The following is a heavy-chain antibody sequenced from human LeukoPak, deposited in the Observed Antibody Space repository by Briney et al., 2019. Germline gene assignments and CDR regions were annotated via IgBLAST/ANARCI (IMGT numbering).Heavy chain of an antibody. V-gene: IGHV1-69*04. D-gene: IGHD2-21*02. Sequence: ASVKVSCKASGGTFSSYAISWVRQAPGQGLEWMGRIIPILGIANYAQKFQGRVTITADKSTSTAYMELSSLRSEDTAVYYCARVPLSRCSSGDCFPTFDYWGQGSLVTVSS. CDR1: GGTFSSYA. CDR3: ARVPLSRCSSGDCFPTFDY. CDR2: IIPILGIA. J-gene: IGHJ4*02.